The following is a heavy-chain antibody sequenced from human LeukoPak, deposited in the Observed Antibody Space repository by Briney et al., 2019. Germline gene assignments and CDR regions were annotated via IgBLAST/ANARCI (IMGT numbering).Heavy chain of an antibody. CDR2: IKAVNGDT. V-gene: IGHV1-3*03. D-gene: IGHD6-19*01. CDR3: ARVAGTPFDY. CDR1: GYTFTSYA. J-gene: IGHJ4*02. Sequence: ASVKVSCKASGYTFTSYAMHWVRQAPGQRLEWMGWIKAVNGDTKYSQEFQGRVTITRDTSASTAYMELSSLTYEDMAVYYCARVAGTPFDYWGQGTLVTVSS.